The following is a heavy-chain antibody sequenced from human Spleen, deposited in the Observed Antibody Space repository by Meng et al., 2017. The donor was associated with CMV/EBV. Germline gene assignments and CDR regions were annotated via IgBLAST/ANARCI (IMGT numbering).Heavy chain of an antibody. D-gene: IGHD3-3*01. CDR1: GFTFSSYA. CDR2: ISGSGGST. Sequence: GESLKISCAASGFTFSSYAMSWVRQAPGKGLEWVSAISGSGGSTYYADSVKGRFTISRDNSKNTPYLQMNSLRAEDTARYYCAKGLGVEFDPWGQGTLVTVSS. CDR3: AKGLGVEFDP. J-gene: IGHJ5*02. V-gene: IGHV3-23*01.